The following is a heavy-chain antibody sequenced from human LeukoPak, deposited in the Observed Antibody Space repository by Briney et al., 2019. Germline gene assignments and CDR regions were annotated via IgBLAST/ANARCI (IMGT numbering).Heavy chain of an antibody. V-gene: IGHV4-59*01. D-gene: IGHD4-11*01. CDR2: IYYSGTT. CDR1: GGSISSYY. Sequence: SETLSPTCTVSGGSISSYYWSWIRQPPGKGLEWIGCIYYSGTTNYNPSLKSRVTISGDTSKNQLSLKLNSVTAADTAVYYCARSTPVTNWFDPWGQGTLVTVSS. J-gene: IGHJ5*02. CDR3: ARSTPVTNWFDP.